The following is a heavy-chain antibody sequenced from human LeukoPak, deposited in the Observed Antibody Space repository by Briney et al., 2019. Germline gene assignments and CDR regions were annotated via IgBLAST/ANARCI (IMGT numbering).Heavy chain of an antibody. Sequence: ASVKVSCKASGYTFTSYYMHWVRQAPGQGLEWMGIINPSGGSTNYAQKFQGRVTITADKSTSTAYMELSSLRSEDTAVYYCARDSVVRGMADYWGQGTLVTVSS. J-gene: IGHJ4*02. D-gene: IGHD3-10*01. V-gene: IGHV1-46*01. CDR2: INPSGGST. CDR1: GYTFTSYY. CDR3: ARDSVVRGMADY.